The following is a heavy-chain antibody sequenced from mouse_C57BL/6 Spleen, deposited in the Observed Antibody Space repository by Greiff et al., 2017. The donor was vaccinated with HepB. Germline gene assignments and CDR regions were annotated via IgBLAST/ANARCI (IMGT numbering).Heavy chain of an antibody. D-gene: IGHD2-1*01. J-gene: IGHJ4*01. CDR3: ARQSYGNYVYYAMDY. CDR1: GFTFSSYT. V-gene: IGHV5-9*01. Sequence: EVQRVESGGGLVKPGGSLKLSCAASGFTFSSYTMSWVRQTPEKRLEWVATISGGGGNTYYPDSVKGRFTISRDNAKNTLYLQMSSLRSEDTALYYCARQSYGNYVYYAMDYWGQGTSVTVSS. CDR2: ISGGGGNT.